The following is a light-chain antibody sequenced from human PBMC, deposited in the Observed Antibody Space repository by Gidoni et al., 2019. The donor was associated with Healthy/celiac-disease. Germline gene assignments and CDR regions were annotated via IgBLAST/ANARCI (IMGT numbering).Light chain of an antibody. Sequence: DIVMTQSPDSLAVSLGERATINCKSSQSILYSSNNKNYLAWYQQKPGQPPKLLIYGASTRESGVPYRFSGSGSGTDFTLTISSLQAEDVAVYYCQQYYGTPITFGQGTRLEIK. J-gene: IGKJ5*01. CDR3: QQYYGTPIT. V-gene: IGKV4-1*01. CDR1: QSILYSSNNKNY. CDR2: GAS.